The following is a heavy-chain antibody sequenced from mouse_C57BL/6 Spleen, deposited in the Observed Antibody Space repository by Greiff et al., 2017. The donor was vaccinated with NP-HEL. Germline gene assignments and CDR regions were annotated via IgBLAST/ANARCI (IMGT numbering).Heavy chain of an antibody. CDR2: IRSKSNNYAT. Sequence: EVQLVESGGGLVQPKGSLKLSCAASGFSFNTYAMNWVRQAPGKGLEWVARIRSKSNNYATYYADSVKDRFTISRDDSESMLYLQMNNLKTEDTAMYYCVSSGIYYPDWFAYWGQGTLVTVSA. J-gene: IGHJ3*01. CDR3: VSSGIYYPDWFAY. CDR1: GFSFNTYA. V-gene: IGHV10-1*01. D-gene: IGHD2-1*01.